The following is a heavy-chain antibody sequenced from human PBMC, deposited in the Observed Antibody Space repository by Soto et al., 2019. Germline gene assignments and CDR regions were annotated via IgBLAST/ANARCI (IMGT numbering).Heavy chain of an antibody. J-gene: IGHJ4*02. CDR2: VHNSGST. Sequence: SVTLSLTCTVAGGSISSHYWSWIRQPPGKRLEWIGYVHNSGSTNYNPSLKSRVTTAVDTSKNQFSLNLSSVTATDAAVYYCARLVGSSWPSYWGQGTLVTVS. D-gene: IGHD6-13*01. V-gene: IGHV4-59*08. CDR1: GGSISSHY. CDR3: ARLVGSSWPSY.